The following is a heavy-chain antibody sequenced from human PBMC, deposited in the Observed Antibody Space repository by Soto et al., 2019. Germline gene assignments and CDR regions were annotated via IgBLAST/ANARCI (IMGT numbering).Heavy chain of an antibody. J-gene: IGHJ6*02. CDR2: IYWDDDK. D-gene: IGHD2-2*01. CDR3: AHSYVEVLGRYYHYFGLDV. Sequence: QITLKESGPTLVKPTQTLTLTCTFSGFSLSTTAVGVGWIRQPPGKALEWLALIYWDDDKTYSPSLKSRLTITRGTSKIHVVLTMTNMEPVDTATYYCAHSYVEVLGRYYHYFGLDVWGQGTTVTVSS. V-gene: IGHV2-5*02. CDR1: GFSLSTTAVG.